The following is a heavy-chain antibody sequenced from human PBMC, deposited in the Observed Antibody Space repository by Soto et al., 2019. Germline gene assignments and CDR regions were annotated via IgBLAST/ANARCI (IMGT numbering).Heavy chain of an antibody. J-gene: IGHJ3*02. Sequence: GPTLVNPTQTLTLTCTFSGFSLSTSGMCVSWIRQPPGKALEWLARIDWDDDKYYSTSLKTRLTISKDTSKNQVVLIMTNMDPVDTATYYCARIRLYDPHAFDIWGQGTMVTVSS. CDR1: GFSLSTSGMC. V-gene: IGHV2-70*11. CDR3: ARIRLYDPHAFDI. CDR2: IDWDDDK. D-gene: IGHD2-15*01.